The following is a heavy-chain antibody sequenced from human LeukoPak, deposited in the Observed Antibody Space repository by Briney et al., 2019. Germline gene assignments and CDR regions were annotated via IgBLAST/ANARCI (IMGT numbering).Heavy chain of an antibody. CDR2: FDPEDGET. D-gene: IGHD4-23*01. CDR1: GYTLTELS. Sequence: GASVKVSCKVSGYTLTELSMHWVRQAPGKGHEWMGGFDPEDGETIYAQKFQGRVTMTEDTSTDTAYMELSSLRSEDTAVYYCARLRRASGGYGMDDWGQGTTVTVSS. V-gene: IGHV1-24*01. J-gene: IGHJ6*02. CDR3: ARLRRASGGYGMDD.